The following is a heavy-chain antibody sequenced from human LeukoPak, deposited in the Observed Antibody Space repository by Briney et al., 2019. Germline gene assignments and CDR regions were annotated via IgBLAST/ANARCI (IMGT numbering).Heavy chain of an antibody. J-gene: IGHJ4*02. Sequence: GGSLSLSCAASGFTFSNSAMTWVRRAPGKGLEWVSTITGSDDRTYYADSVKGRFTISRDYSRNTLHFQMNSLRVEDTAMYYCAKGPHVGSGYHPDYWGQGTLVTVSS. CDR2: ITGSDDRT. D-gene: IGHD3-22*01. CDR3: AKGPHVGSGYHPDY. CDR1: GFTFSNSA. V-gene: IGHV3-23*01.